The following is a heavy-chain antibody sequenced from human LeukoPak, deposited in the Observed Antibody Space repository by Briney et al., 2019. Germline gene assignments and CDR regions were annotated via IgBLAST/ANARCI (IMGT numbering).Heavy chain of an antibody. CDR2: IRYAGSDK. D-gene: IGHD1-26*01. CDR1: AFTFSSYG. Sequence: GGSLRLSCAASAFTFSSYGMHWVRQAPGKGLEWVAFIRYAGSDKYYADSVKGRFTISRDNSKNTVYLQMNSLRGEDTAVYYCAKDDPVGASFDYWGQGTLVTVSS. J-gene: IGHJ4*02. V-gene: IGHV3-30*02. CDR3: AKDDPVGASFDY.